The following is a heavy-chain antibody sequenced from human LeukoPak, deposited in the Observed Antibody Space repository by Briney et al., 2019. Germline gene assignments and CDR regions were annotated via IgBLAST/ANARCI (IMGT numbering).Heavy chain of an antibody. CDR3: ARDTPGEGVDY. D-gene: IGHD2-21*01. CDR2: INSDGSST. Sequence: GGSLRLSCAASGFSLSSIYMSWVRQAPGKGLVWVSRINSDGSSTVYADSVKGRFTISRDNAKNTLYLQMNSLRAEDTAVYYCARDTPGEGVDYWGQGTLVAVSS. J-gene: IGHJ4*02. V-gene: IGHV3-74*01. CDR1: GFSLSSIY.